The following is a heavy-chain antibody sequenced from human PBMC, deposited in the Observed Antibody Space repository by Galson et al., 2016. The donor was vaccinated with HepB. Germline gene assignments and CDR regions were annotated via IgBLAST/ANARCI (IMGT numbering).Heavy chain of an antibody. V-gene: IGHV3-23*01. Sequence: SLRLSCAASGFSISIYSMNWVRQAPGKGLEWVSAIRGSGTGTSYTGSVKGRFTISRDNSKNTLYLQMTSLRAEDAAVYYCAKISLVGYNSGRGGSFDIRGRGTMVTVSS. CDR3: AKISLVGYNSGRGGSFDI. J-gene: IGHJ3*02. D-gene: IGHD6-19*01. CDR2: IRGSGTGT. CDR1: GFSISIYS.